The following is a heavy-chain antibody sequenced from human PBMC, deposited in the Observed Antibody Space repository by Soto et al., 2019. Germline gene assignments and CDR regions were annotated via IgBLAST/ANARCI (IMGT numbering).Heavy chain of an antibody. CDR1: GFTFSSYG. CDR2: ISYDGSNK. V-gene: IGHV3-30*18. Sequence: QVQLVESGGGVVQPGRSLRLSCAASGFTFSSYGMHWVRQAPGKGLEWVAVISYDGSNKYYADSVKGRFTISRDNSKNTLYLQMNSLRAEDTAVYYCAKDGGPGYYYYMDVWGKGTTVTVSS. CDR3: AKDGGPGYYYYMDV. J-gene: IGHJ6*03. D-gene: IGHD1-26*01.